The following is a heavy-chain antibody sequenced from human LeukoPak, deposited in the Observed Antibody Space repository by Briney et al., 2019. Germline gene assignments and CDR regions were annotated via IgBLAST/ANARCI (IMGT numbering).Heavy chain of an antibody. Sequence: SETLSLTCAVYGGSFSGYYWSWIRQPPGKGLEWIGEINHSGSTNYNPSLKSRVTISVDTSKNQFSLKLSSVTAADTAVYYCARHSRFWSGYGFDYWGQGTLVTVSS. J-gene: IGHJ4*02. D-gene: IGHD3-3*01. CDR3: ARHSRFWSGYGFDY. V-gene: IGHV4-34*01. CDR1: GGSFSGYY. CDR2: INHSGST.